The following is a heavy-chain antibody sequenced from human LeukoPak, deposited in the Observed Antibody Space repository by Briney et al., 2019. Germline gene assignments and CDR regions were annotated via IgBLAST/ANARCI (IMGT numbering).Heavy chain of an antibody. J-gene: IGHJ5*02. V-gene: IGHV4-34*01. CDR3: ARDVRYQLLSSLYTWFDP. CDR1: GGSFSGYY. D-gene: IGHD2-2*01. Sequence: SETLSLTCAVYGGSFSGYYWSWIRQPPGKGLEWIGEINHSGSTNYNPSLKGRVTISVDTSKNQFSLKLSSVTAADTAVYYCARDVRYQLLSSLYTWFDPWGQGTLVTVSS. CDR2: INHSGST.